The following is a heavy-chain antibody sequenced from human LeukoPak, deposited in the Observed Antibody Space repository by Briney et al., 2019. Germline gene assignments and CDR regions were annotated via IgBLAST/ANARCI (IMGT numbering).Heavy chain of an antibody. CDR1: GFTFSSYA. Sequence: GGSLRLSCAASGFTFSSYAMSWVRQAPGKGLEWVSAISGSGGSTYYADSAKGRFTISRDNSKNTLYLQMNRLRAEDTAVYYCAKLGRLGPQTLYYFDYWGQGTLVTVSS. CDR3: AKLGRLGPQTLYYFDY. J-gene: IGHJ4*02. V-gene: IGHV3-23*01. CDR2: ISGSGGST. D-gene: IGHD7-27*01.